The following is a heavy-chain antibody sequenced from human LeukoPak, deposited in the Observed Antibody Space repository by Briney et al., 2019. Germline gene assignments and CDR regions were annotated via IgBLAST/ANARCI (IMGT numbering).Heavy chain of an antibody. J-gene: IGHJ5*02. CDR2: IYYSGST. Sequence: SETLSLTCTVSGGSISSSSYYWGWIRQPPGKGLEWIGSIYYSGSTYYNPSLKRRVTISVDTSKKQFSQKLSSVTAADTAVYYCAGERTYSSSWYVVDWFDPWGQGTLVTVSS. V-gene: IGHV4-39*07. CDR3: AGERTYSSSWYVVDWFDP. D-gene: IGHD6-13*01. CDR1: GGSISSSSYY.